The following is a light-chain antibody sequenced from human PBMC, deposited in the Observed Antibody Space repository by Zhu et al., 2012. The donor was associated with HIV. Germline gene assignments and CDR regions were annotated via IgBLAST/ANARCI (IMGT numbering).Light chain of an antibody. V-gene: IGKV3-20*01. Sequence: EIVLTQSPGTLSLSLGESATLSCRTSQSLSTTYLAWYQQKPGQPPRLLIYGASHRATDIPDRFSGSGSGTDFTLTIRKVESEDCAVYYCHQYGHRPPWTFGQGTRVEI. J-gene: IGKJ1*01. CDR2: GAS. CDR3: HQYGHRPPWT. CDR1: QSLSTTY.